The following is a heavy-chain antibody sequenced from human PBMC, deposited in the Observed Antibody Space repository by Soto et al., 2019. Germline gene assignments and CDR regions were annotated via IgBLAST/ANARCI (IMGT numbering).Heavy chain of an antibody. V-gene: IGHV2-70*11. D-gene: IGHD2-2*01. CDR2: IDWDDDK. J-gene: IGHJ6*03. CDR3: ALGPKQSDSSTGFMDV. Sequence: SGPTLVNPTQTLTLTCTFSGFSLSTSGMCVSWIRQPPGKALEWLARIDWDDDKYYSTSLKTRLTISKDTSKNQVVLTMTNMDPVDTATYYCALGPKQSDSSTGFMDVWGKGTTVTVSS. CDR1: GFSLSTSGMC.